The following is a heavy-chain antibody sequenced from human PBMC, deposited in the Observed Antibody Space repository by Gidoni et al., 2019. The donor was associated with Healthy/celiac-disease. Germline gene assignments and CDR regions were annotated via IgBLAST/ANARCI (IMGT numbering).Heavy chain of an antibody. CDR2: INPNSGGT. J-gene: IGHJ1*01. D-gene: IGHD2-2*01. V-gene: IGHV1-2*02. CDR3: ARVQSSSTSCSYKYFQH. Sequence: QVQLVQSGAEVKKPGASVKVSCKASGSTFTGYYMHWVRQAPGQGLEWMGWINPNSGGTNYAQKFQGRVTMTRDTSISTAYMELSRLRSDDTAVYYCARVQSSSTSCSYKYFQHWGQGTLVTVSS. CDR1: GSTFTGYY.